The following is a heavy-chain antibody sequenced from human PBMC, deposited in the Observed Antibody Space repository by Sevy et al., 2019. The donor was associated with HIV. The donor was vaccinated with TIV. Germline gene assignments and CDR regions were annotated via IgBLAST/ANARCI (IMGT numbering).Heavy chain of an antibody. J-gene: IGHJ4*02. CDR2: IYHSGST. CDR3: ARDGGQWLVRYYFDY. V-gene: IGHV4-38-2*02. CDR1: GYSISSGYY. Sequence: SETLSLTCAVSGYSISSGYYWGWIRQPPGKGLEWMGSIYHSGSTYYNPSLKSRVTISVDTSKNQFSLKLSSVTAADTAVYYCARDGGQWLVRYYFDYWGQGTLVTVSS. D-gene: IGHD6-19*01.